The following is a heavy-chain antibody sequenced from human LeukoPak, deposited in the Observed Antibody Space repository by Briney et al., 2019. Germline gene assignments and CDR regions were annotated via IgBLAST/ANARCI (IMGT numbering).Heavy chain of an antibody. J-gene: IGHJ4*02. CDR2: INHSGST. CDR1: GGSFSAYY. Sequence: SETLSLTCAVYGGSFSAYYWSWIRQPPGKGLEWIGEINHSGSTNYNPSLKSRVTISVDTSKNQFSLKLSSVTAADTAVYYCTRGGFYCGGDCYVDYWGQGTLVTVSS. CDR3: TRGGFYCGGDCYVDY. V-gene: IGHV4-34*01. D-gene: IGHD2-21*02.